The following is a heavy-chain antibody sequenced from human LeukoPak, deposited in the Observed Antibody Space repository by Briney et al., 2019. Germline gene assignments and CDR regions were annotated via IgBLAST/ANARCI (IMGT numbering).Heavy chain of an antibody. J-gene: IGHJ4*02. CDR1: GYSISSGYY. Sequence: SETLSLTCAVSGYSISSGYYWGWIRQPPGKGLEWIGSIYHSGSTYYNPSLKSRVTISVDTSKNQFSLELSSVTAADTAVYYRARDGYSYGFSLDYWGQGTLVTVSS. CDR2: IYHSGST. CDR3: ARDGYSYGFSLDY. D-gene: IGHD5-18*01. V-gene: IGHV4-38-2*02.